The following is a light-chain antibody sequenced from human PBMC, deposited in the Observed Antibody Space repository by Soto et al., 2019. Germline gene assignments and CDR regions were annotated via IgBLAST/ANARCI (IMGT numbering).Light chain of an antibody. CDR1: SSDVGTYNL. Sequence: QSVLTQPAAVSGSPGQSITISCTGTSSDVGTYNLVSWYQQYPGKAPKLMIYATSKRPSGVSNRFSGSKSGDTASLTISGLQAEDEADYYCSSYTSFSTYVFGTGTKLTVL. V-gene: IGLV2-14*02. J-gene: IGLJ1*01. CDR3: SSYTSFSTYV. CDR2: ATS.